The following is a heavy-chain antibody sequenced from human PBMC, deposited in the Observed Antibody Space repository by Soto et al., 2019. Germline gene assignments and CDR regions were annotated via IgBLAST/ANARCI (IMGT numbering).Heavy chain of an antibody. CDR2: ISYDGSNK. D-gene: IGHD1-26*01. Sequence: GGSLRLSCAASGFTFSSYGMHWVRQAPGKGLEWVAVISYDGSNKYYADSVKGRFTISRDNSKNTLYLQMNSLRAEDTAVYYCAKDGRVMQWELRFYYGMDVWGQGTTVTVSS. CDR1: GFTFSSYG. V-gene: IGHV3-30*18. CDR3: AKDGRVMQWELRFYYGMDV. J-gene: IGHJ6*02.